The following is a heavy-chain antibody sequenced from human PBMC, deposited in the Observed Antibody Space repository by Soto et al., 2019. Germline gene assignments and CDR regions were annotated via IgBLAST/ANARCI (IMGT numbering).Heavy chain of an antibody. D-gene: IGHD2-2*01. J-gene: IGHJ6*02. CDR2: IYWNDDK. CDR1: GFSLSTSGVG. V-gene: IGHV2-5*01. CDR3: AHSRGYCSSTSCYDYYYGMDV. Sequence: SGPTLVNPTHTLTLTCTFSGFSLSTSGVGVGWIRQPPGKALEWLALIYWNDDKRYSPSLKSRLTITKDTSKNQVVLTMTNMDPVDTATYYCAHSRGYCSSTSCYDYYYGMDVWGQGTTVTVSS.